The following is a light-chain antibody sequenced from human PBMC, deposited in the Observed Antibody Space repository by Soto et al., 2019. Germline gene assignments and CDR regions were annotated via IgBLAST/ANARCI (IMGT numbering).Light chain of an antibody. V-gene: IGKV1-39*01. CDR2: AAS. J-gene: IGKJ1*01. CDR1: QSIISC. Sequence: DIQLTQSPSFLCASVGDRVTITCRASQSIISCLNWYQPKPGKDPMLLIYAASSLQSGVPSRFSGSGSGTDCTLNIKSLQPEDGATDYGKQRYSSPWTGGQGTKVDIK. CDR3: KQRYSSPWT.